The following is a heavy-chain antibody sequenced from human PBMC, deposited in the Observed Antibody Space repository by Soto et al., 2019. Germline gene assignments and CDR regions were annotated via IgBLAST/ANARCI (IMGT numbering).Heavy chain of an antibody. V-gene: IGHV1-18*01. CDR2: ISAYNGNT. J-gene: IGHJ3*02. D-gene: IGHD2-15*01. CDR1: GYTFTSYG. Sequence: AASVKVSCKASGYTFTSYGISWVRQAPGQGLEWMGWISAYNGNTNYAQKLQGRVTMTTDTSTSTAYMELRSLRSDDTAVYYCARDSGVTVVVHPSDAFDIWGQGTMVTVS. CDR3: ARDSGVTVVVHPSDAFDI.